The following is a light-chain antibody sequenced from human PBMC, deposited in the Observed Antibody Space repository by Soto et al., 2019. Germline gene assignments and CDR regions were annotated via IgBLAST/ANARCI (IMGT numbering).Light chain of an antibody. CDR1: SSDVGGYNY. V-gene: IGLV2-14*01. CDR2: DVS. Sequence: QSVLTQPASVSGSPGQSITISSNGTSSDVGGYNYVSWYQQHPGKAPKLMIYDVSNRPSGVSNRFSGSKSGNTASLTISGLQAEDEADYYCSSYTSSSPYVFGTGTKVTVL. J-gene: IGLJ1*01. CDR3: SSYTSSSPYV.